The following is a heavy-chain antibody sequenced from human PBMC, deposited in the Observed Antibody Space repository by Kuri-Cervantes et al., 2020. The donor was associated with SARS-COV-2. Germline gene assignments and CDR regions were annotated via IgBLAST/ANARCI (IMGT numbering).Heavy chain of an antibody. CDR2: INRSGST. CDR3: ARGRRGYSYLAADV. CDR1: GGSFSGYY. Sequence: SETLSLTCAVYGGSFSGYYWSWIRQPPGKGLEWIGEINRSGSTNYNPSLKSRVTISVDTSKNQFSLKLSSVTAADTAVYYCARGRRGYSYLAADVWGKGTTVTVSS. D-gene: IGHD5-18*01. V-gene: IGHV4-34*01. J-gene: IGHJ6*04.